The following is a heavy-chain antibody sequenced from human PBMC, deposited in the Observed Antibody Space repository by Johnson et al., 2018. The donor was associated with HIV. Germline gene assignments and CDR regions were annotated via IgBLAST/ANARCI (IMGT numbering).Heavy chain of an antibody. CDR3: TTGISWYGAITFDI. V-gene: IGHV3-9*01. CDR2: ISWNSGSI. Sequence: VQLVESGGGLVQPGRSLRLSCAASGFTFDDYAMHWVRQAPGKGLEWVSGISWNSGSIGYADSVKGRFTISRDNAKNSLYPQMNSLRAEDTAVYYCTTGISWYGAITFDIWGQGTMVTVSS. D-gene: IGHD3-10*01. J-gene: IGHJ3*02. CDR1: GFTFDDYA.